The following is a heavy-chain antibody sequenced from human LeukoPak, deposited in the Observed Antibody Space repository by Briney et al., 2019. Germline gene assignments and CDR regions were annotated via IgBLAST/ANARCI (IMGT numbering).Heavy chain of an antibody. CDR3: ASGYNYVKTDH. J-gene: IGHJ4*02. V-gene: IGHV3-74*01. Sequence: PGGSLRLSCAASGFTFSSYWMHWVRQAPGKGLVWVSRINTDGSSTNYADSVKGRFTISRDNAKNTLYLQMNSLRGDDTAVYYCASGYNYVKTDHWGQGTLVTASS. CDR1: GFTFSSYW. D-gene: IGHD3-22*01. CDR2: INTDGSST.